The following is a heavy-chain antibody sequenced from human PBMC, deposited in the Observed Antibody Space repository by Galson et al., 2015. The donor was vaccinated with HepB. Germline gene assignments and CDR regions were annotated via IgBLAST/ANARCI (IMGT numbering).Heavy chain of an antibody. V-gene: IGHV5-51*01. D-gene: IGHD1-1*01. J-gene: IGHJ4*02. CDR2: IYPGDSEA. CDR1: GYPFATYW. CDR3: ARPTGYDILYLIDY. Sequence: QSGAEVKKPGESLKISCKTSGYPFATYWIGWVRQMPGKGLEWMGIIYPGDSEARYSPSFKGQVTISADTSVTTAYLQWNSLRASDTAIYYCARPTGYDILYLIDYWGQGTPVTVSS.